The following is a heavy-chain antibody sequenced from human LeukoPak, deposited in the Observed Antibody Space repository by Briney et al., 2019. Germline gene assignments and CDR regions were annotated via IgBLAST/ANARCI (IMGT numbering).Heavy chain of an antibody. CDR3: AAELYGVYTDCCTFHL. J-gene: IGHJ3*01. CDR1: GFTFSTSA. CDR2: VIVGSGAT. V-gene: IGHV1-58*01. Sequence: SVKVSCKTSGFTFSTSAVQWARQARGQRLEWIGWVIVGSGATNYAQSLQGRFTITRDMSTNTAYMELSSLGSEDSAVYYCAAELYGVYTDCCTFHLWGQGTMVTVSS. D-gene: IGHD4-17*01.